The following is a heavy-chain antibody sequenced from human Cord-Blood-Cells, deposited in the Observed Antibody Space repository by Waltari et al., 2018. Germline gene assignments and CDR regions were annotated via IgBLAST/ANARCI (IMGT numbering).Heavy chain of an antibody. D-gene: IGHD3-3*01. CDR2: IIPIFGTA. CDR1: GGPFSSYA. Sequence: QVQLVQSGAEAKKPGSSVKVSCKASGGPFSSYATSWVRPAPGQGLEWMGGIIPIFGTANDAQKFQCRVTITADESTSTAYMELSSLRSEDTAVYYCARDLRPYYGTEDDYWGQGTLVTISS. V-gene: IGHV1-69*01. J-gene: IGHJ4*02. CDR3: ARDLRPYYGTEDDY.